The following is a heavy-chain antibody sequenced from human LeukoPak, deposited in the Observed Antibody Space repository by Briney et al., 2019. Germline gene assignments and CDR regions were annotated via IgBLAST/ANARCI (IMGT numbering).Heavy chain of an antibody. Sequence: SETLSLTCIVSGTSISSSFYYWGWIRQPPGKGLEWIGSIYYSGSTYYNPSLKSRVIISVDTSKNQFSLKLNSVTAADTAVYYCARITGTTSGLYWGQGTLVTVSS. CDR3: ARITGTTSGLY. V-gene: IGHV4-39*01. CDR1: GTSISSSFYY. J-gene: IGHJ4*02. CDR2: IYYSGST. D-gene: IGHD1-7*01.